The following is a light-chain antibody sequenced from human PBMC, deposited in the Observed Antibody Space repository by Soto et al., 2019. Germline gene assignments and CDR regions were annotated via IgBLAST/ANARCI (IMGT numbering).Light chain of an antibody. J-gene: IGKJ1*01. CDR3: QQYSSSPPT. V-gene: IGKV3-20*01. CDR2: GAS. Sequence: EIVLTQSPGTLSLSPGERATLSCRASQSVSTNYLAWYQRKPGQAPRLLIYGASSRATGIPDRFSGSGSGTAFALTITRLEPEDFAVYYCQQYSSSPPTFGQGTKVEIK. CDR1: QSVSTNY.